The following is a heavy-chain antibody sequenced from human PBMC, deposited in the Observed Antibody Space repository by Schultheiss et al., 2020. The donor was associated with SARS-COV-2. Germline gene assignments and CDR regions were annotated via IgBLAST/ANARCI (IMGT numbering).Heavy chain of an antibody. CDR1: GGSISSGSYY. D-gene: IGHD4-17*01. J-gene: IGHJ5*02. CDR2: IYTSGST. Sequence: SETLSLTCTVSGGSISSGSYYWSWIRQPPGKGLEWIGRIYTSGSTYYNPSLKSRVTMSVDTSKNQFSLKLSSVTAADTAVYYCARDGYGASWGQGTLVTVSS. CDR3: ARDGYGAS. V-gene: IGHV4-61*01.